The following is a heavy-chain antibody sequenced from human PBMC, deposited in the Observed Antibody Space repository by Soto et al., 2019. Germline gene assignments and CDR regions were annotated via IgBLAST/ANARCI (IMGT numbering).Heavy chain of an antibody. CDR3: ARHSYYYDSSGYTSDFDY. CDR1: GGSISSYY. CDR2: IYYSGST. Sequence: SETLSLTCTVSGGSISSYYWSWLRQPQGKGLEWIGYIYYSGSTTYNPSLKSRVTISVDTSKNQFSLKLSSVTAADTAVYYCARHSYYYDSSGYTSDFDYWGQGTLVTVSS. J-gene: IGHJ4*02. D-gene: IGHD3-22*01. V-gene: IGHV4-59*08.